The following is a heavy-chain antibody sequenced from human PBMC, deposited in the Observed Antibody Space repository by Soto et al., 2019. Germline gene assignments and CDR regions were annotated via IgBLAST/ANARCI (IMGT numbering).Heavy chain of an antibody. V-gene: IGHV3-30*18. J-gene: IGHJ4*02. Sequence: QVQVVESGGGVVQPGRSLRLSCAASGFTFRTYDMHWFRQAPGKGLEWLAVISHDGSNTDYGDSVKGRFTISRDNSKSTLSLQMNSLRPEDTGVYYCAKDAGSTEYFFASWGQGTRVSVSS. CDR3: AKDAGSTEYFFAS. CDR1: GFTFRTYD. CDR2: ISHDGSNT.